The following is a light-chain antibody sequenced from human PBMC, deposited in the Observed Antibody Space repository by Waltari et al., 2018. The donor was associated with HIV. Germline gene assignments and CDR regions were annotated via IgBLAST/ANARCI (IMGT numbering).Light chain of an antibody. V-gene: IGLV2-23*02. J-gene: IGLJ3*02. CDR2: DVS. CDR1: SSDVGAYNL. CDR3: CSYVSEIVPCV. Sequence: QTALTQPAPVSGSPGQSITISCTGTSSDVGAYNLVSWYQKHPGKAPRLIIYDVSERPAGVSDRFTGSKSGNAASLTISGLQAEDEADYYCCSYVSEIVPCVFGGGTKLTVL.